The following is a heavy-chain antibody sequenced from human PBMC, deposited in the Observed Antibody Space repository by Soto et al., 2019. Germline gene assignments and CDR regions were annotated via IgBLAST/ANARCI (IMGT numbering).Heavy chain of an antibody. D-gene: IGHD3-10*01. J-gene: IGHJ4*02. V-gene: IGHV3-33*06. Sequence: QVQLVESGGGVVQPGRSLRLSCAASGFTFSSYGMHWVRQAPGKGLEWVAVIWYDGSNKYYADSVKGRFTISRDNSKNTLYLQMNSLRADDTAVYYCAKDRGELLAFGELLLHLDYWGQGTLVTVSS. CDR3: AKDRGELLAFGELLLHLDY. CDR1: GFTFSSYG. CDR2: IWYDGSNK.